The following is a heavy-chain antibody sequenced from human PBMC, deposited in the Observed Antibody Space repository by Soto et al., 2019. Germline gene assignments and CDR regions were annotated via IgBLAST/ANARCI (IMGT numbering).Heavy chain of an antibody. CDR3: ARDDDYSDNGLDY. V-gene: IGHV3-33*01. D-gene: IGHD4-17*01. CDR1: GFTFGRHG. J-gene: IGHJ4*02. Sequence: QVQLVESGGGVVQPGGSLRLSCAASGFTFGRHGMHWVRQAPGKGLEGVAVIGSDGARDSYADSMKGRFSISRDNGQNTLYLQINSLRVEDTAVYYCARDDDYSDNGLDYWGQGTLVTVSS. CDR2: IGSDGARD.